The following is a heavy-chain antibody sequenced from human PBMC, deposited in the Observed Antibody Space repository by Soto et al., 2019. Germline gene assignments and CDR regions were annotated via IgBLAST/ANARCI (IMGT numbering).Heavy chain of an antibody. J-gene: IGHJ4*02. CDR1: GFTFSSHW. D-gene: IGHD4-4*01. CDR3: VRSSAWTVDY. Sequence: EVQLVESGGGLVQPGGSLRLSCVASGFTFSSHWMNWVRQVPGKGLEWVANIKEDGTEINYVDSVKGRFAISRDNAKNSLYLQMNRLRVDDTTVYHCVRSSAWTVDYWGQGILVTVSS. V-gene: IGHV3-7*04. CDR2: IKEDGTEI.